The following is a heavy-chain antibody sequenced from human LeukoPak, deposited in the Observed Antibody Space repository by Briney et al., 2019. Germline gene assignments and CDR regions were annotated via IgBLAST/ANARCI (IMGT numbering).Heavy chain of an antibody. Sequence: ASETLSLTCTVSGGSISSYYWSWIRQPPGKGLEWIGYIYYSGSTNYNPSLKSRVTISVDTSKNQFSLKLSSVTAADTAVYYCARLRFLEWLLSYGTAPYGMDVWGQGTTVTVSS. CDR1: GGSISSYY. CDR2: IYYSGST. D-gene: IGHD3-3*01. CDR3: ARLRFLEWLLSYGTAPYGMDV. J-gene: IGHJ6*02. V-gene: IGHV4-59*08.